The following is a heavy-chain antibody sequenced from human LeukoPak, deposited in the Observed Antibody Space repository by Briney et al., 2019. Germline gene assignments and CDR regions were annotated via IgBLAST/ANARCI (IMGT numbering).Heavy chain of an antibody. CDR1: GFIFTSYS. CDR2: ISSSSSTI. Sequence: GGSPRLSCAASGFIFTSYSMNWVRQAPGKGLEWISYISSSSSTIYYADSVRGRFTISRDNAKNSLYLQMNSLRAEDTAVYYCARGPSGYHNTGGQGTLVTVSS. J-gene: IGHJ4*02. CDR3: ARGPSGYHNT. D-gene: IGHD5-12*01. V-gene: IGHV3-48*01.